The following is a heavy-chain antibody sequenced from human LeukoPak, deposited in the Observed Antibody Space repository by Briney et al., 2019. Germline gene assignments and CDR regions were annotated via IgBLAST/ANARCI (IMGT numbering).Heavy chain of an antibody. CDR3: AIYGGSYKYYYYYYYMDV. V-gene: IGHV4-34*01. J-gene: IGHJ6*03. D-gene: IGHD5-24*01. Sequence: SETLSLTCAVYGGSFSGYYWSWIRHPPGKGLEWIGEINHSVSTNYNPSLKRRVTISVDTSKNQFSLKLSSVTAADTDVYYCAIYGGSYKYYYYYYYMDVWGKGTTVTVSS. CDR1: GGSFSGYY. CDR2: INHSVST.